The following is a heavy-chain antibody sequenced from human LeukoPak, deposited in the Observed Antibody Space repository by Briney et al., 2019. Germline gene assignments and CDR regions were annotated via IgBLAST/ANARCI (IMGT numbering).Heavy chain of an antibody. Sequence: PSETLSLTCAVSGGTIRSTTWWSWVRQVPGKGLEWIGEIYHTGSTNYNPSLRSRVTISVDTSKNQFSLKLSSVTAADTAVYYCARQRYCSGGSCRAGFDSWGQGTLVTVSS. CDR3: ARQRYCSGGSCRAGFDS. V-gene: IGHV4-4*02. CDR2: IYHTGST. CDR1: GGTIRSTTW. D-gene: IGHD2-15*01. J-gene: IGHJ5*01.